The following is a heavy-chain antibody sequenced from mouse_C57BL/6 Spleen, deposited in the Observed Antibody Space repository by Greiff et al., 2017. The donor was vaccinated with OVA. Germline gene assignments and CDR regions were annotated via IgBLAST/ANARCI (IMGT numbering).Heavy chain of an antibody. CDR1: GYTFTDYE. J-gene: IGHJ2*01. CDR3: TGGLLRYFDY. CDR2: IDPETGGT. V-gene: IGHV1-15*01. Sequence: VQLQQSGAELVRPGASVTLSCKASGYTFTDYEMHWVKQTPVHGLEWIGAIDPETGGTAYNQKFKGKAILTADKSSSTAYMERRSLTSEDSAVYYCTGGLLRYFDYWGQGTTLTVSS. D-gene: IGHD1-1*01.